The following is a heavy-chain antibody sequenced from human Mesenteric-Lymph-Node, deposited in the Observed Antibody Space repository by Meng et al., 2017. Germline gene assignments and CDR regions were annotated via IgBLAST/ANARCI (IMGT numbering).Heavy chain of an antibody. V-gene: IGHV4-34*01. Sequence: SETLSLTCAVYGGSFSGYYWSWIRQPPGKGLEWIGEINHSGSTNYNPSLKSRVTISVDTSKNQFSLKLSSVTAADTAVYYCAREVVGGLFFWDYWGQGTLVTVSS. CDR3: AREVVGGLFFWDY. D-gene: IGHD1-26*01. CDR2: INHSGST. J-gene: IGHJ4*02. CDR1: GGSFSGYY.